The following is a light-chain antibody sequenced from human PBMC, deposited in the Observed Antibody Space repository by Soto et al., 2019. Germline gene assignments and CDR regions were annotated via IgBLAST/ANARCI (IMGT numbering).Light chain of an antibody. Sequence: DIQMTQSPSSLSASVGDIVTITWRASQSISSYLNWYQQKPGKAPKLLIYAASSLQSGVPSRFSGSGSGTDFTLTISSLQPEDFATYYCQQSYSTPRTFGQGTKVDIK. V-gene: IGKV1-39*01. CDR2: AAS. J-gene: IGKJ1*01. CDR3: QQSYSTPRT. CDR1: QSISSY.